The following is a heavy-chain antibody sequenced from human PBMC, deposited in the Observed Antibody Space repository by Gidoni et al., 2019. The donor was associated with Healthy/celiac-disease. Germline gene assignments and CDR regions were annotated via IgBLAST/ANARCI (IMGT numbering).Heavy chain of an antibody. J-gene: IGHJ6*02. V-gene: IGHV1-24*01. CDR3: ATPSVVPAARRSLGYYGMDV. CDR2: FDPEDGET. D-gene: IGHD2-2*01. CDR1: GYTLTALS. Sequence: QVQLVQSGAEVKKPGASVKVSCKVSGYTLTALSMHWVRQAPGKGLEWMGGFDPEDGETIYAQKFQGRVTMTEDTSTDTAYMELSSLRSEDTAVYYCATPSVVPAARRSLGYYGMDVWGQGTTVTVSS.